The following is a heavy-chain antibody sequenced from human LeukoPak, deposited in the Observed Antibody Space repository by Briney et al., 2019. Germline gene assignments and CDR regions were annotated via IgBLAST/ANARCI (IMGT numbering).Heavy chain of an antibody. CDR2: ISRGVGST. CDR1: GFTFGSYD. Sequence: PGGSLRLSCAASGFTFGSYDLSWVRQAPGKGLECVAAISRGVGSTYYADSVKGRFTISRDNSKNTLYLQMNSLRAEDTAVYYCARGIAADTFDAFDIWGQGTMVTVSS. V-gene: IGHV3-23*01. CDR3: ARGIAADTFDAFDI. D-gene: IGHD6-13*01. J-gene: IGHJ3*02.